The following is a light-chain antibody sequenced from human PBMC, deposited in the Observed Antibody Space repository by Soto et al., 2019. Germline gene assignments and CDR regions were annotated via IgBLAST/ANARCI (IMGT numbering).Light chain of an antibody. CDR1: QSVSSSY. J-gene: IGKJ1*01. V-gene: IGKV3-20*01. CDR2: GAS. Sequence: EIVLTQSPGTLSLSLGERATLSCRASQSVSSSYLAWYQHKPGQPPRLLIYGASNRATGIPDRFSGSGSGTDFTLTISRVEPEDFAVYSCQQYGTSPRTFGQGTKVEIK. CDR3: QQYGTSPRT.